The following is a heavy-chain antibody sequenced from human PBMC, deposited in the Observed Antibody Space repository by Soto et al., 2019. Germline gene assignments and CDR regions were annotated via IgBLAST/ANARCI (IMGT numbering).Heavy chain of an antibody. V-gene: IGHV4-59*01. D-gene: IGHD6-13*01. CDR3: ARDRPYDSSSWFLFDY. J-gene: IGHJ4*02. CDR1: GGSISSYY. Sequence: PSETLSLTCTVSGGSISSYYWSWIRQPPGKGLEWIGYIYYSGSTNYNPSLKSRVTISVDTSKNQFSLKLSSVTAADTAVYYCARDRPYDSSSWFLFDYRGQRTLVTVSS. CDR2: IYYSGST.